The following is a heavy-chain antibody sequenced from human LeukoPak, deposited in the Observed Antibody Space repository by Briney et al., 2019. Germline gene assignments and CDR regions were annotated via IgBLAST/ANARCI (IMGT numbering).Heavy chain of an antibody. CDR1: VFPFSSYS. CDR3: MRGARGGDY. V-gene: IGHV3-48*04. J-gene: IGHJ4*02. Sequence: GGSLRLSCAASVFPFSSYSFNWVRLAPGKGLAWVAYISSSGTIYYAASVTGRFTISKDNANNSLDLQMNSLRADDTAVYYWMRGARGGDYWGQGTLVTVSS. CDR2: ISSSGTI. D-gene: IGHD2-15*01.